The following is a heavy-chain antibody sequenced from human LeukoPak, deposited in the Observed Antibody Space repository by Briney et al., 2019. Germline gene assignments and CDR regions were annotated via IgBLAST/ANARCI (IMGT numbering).Heavy chain of an antibody. V-gene: IGHV4-4*07. Sequence: SETLSLTCTVSGGSISSYFWTWLRQPAGKGLEWLGRIYSNGITNYNPSLKSRVTMSMDTSKKEFSLKLSSVTAADTAVYYCASSSNFYYYYMDVWGKGITVTVSS. CDR2: IYSNGIT. CDR3: ASSSNFYYYYMDV. J-gene: IGHJ6*03. CDR1: GGSISSYF.